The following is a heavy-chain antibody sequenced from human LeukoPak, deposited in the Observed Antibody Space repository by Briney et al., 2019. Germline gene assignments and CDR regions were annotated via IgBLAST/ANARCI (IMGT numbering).Heavy chain of an antibody. CDR2: IYYSGST. CDR1: GGSISSYY. V-gene: IGHV4-59*01. D-gene: IGHD2-15*01. J-gene: IGHJ6*04. CDR3: ARHKLPANEFGLDV. Sequence: SETLSLTCTVSGGSISSYYWSWIRQPPGKGLEWIGYIYYSGSTNYNPSLKSRVTISVDTSKNQFSLKLSSVTAADTAVYYCARHKLPANEFGLDVWGKGTTVTVSS.